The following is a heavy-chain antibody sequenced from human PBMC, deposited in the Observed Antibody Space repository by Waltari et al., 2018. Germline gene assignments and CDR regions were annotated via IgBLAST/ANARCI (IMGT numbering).Heavy chain of an antibody. CDR3: ARRRGWYGEFFDY. CDR2: INHSGST. V-gene: IGHV4-34*01. CDR1: GGSFSGYY. Sequence: QVQLQQWGAGLLKPSETLSLTCAVYGGSFSGYYWSWIRQPPGKGLEWIGEINHSGSTNYNPSLKGRVTISVDTSKNQFSLKLSSVTAADTAVHYCARRRGWYGEFFDYWGQGTLVTVSS. D-gene: IGHD6-19*01. J-gene: IGHJ4*02.